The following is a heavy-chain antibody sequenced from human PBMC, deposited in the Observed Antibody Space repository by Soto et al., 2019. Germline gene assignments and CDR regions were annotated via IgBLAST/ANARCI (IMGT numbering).Heavy chain of an antibody. CDR3: ANHRGTTGTTRLEFEC. V-gene: IGHV3-30*18. CDR1: GFTFSTYD. J-gene: IGHJ1*01. CDR2: VSYDTAYE. D-gene: IGHD1-1*01. Sequence: GGSLRLSCAVSGFTFSTYDMHWVRQAPGKGLEWVAVVSYDTAYENYADSVKGRFTISRDNSKNTLYLQMSSLRAEDTAVYYCANHRGTTGTTRLEFECWGQGTLVTVSS.